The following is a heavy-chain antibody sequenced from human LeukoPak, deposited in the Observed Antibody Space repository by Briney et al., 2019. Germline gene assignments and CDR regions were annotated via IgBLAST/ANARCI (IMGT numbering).Heavy chain of an antibody. J-gene: IGHJ2*01. CDR1: GFSFSSNW. V-gene: IGHV3-33*08. D-gene: IGHD6-19*01. CDR3: ARVAVAPIRDWYFDL. CDR2: IWYDGSNT. Sequence: QPGGSLRLSCAAPGFSFSSNWMGWVRQAPGKGPEWVAVIWYDGSNTYYADSVKGRFTISRDNSKNTVYLQMNSLRGDDTAVYYCARVAVAPIRDWYFDLWGRGTLVSVS.